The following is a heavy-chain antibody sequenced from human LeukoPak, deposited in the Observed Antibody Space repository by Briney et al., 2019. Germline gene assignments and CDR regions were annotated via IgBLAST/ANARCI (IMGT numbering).Heavy chain of an antibody. V-gene: IGHV1-18*01. CDR3: ARIVVVAVQYYYGMDV. J-gene: IGHJ6*02. CDR1: GGTFSSYA. Sequence: GASVKVSCKASGGTFSSYAISWVRQAPGQGLEWMGWISAYNGNTNYAQKLQGRVTMTTDTSTSTAYMELRSLRSDDTAVYYCARIVVVAVQYYYGMDVWGQGTTVTVSS. D-gene: IGHD2-15*01. CDR2: ISAYNGNT.